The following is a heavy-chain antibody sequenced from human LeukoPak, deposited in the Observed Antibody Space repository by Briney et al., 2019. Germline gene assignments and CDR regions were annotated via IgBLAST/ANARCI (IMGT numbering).Heavy chain of an antibody. CDR2: ISSSSSYI. V-gene: IGHV3-21*01. Sequence: GGSPRLSCAASGFTFSSYSMNWDRQAPGKGLEWVSSISSSSSYIYYADSVKGRFTISRDNAKNSLYLQMNSLRAEDTAVYYCARETYGSGSYYNRAFDIWGQGTMVTVSS. CDR1: GFTFSSYS. J-gene: IGHJ3*02. D-gene: IGHD3-10*01. CDR3: ARETYGSGSYYNRAFDI.